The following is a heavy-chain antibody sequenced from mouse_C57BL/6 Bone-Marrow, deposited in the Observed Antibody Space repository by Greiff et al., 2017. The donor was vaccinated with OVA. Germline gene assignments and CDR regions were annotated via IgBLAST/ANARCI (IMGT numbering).Heavy chain of an antibody. Sequence: QVQLKESGPGLVAPSQSLSITCTVSGFSLTSYAISWVRQPPGKGLEWLGVIWTGGGTNYNSALKSRQSISKDNDKRQDVTKKNRLQTDDTAGFYCASSWSASCFAYWGQGTLVTVSA. CDR2: IWTGGGT. J-gene: IGHJ3*01. D-gene: IGHD6-1*01. V-gene: IGHV2-9-1*01. CDR1: GFSLTSYA. CDR3: ASSWSASCFAY.